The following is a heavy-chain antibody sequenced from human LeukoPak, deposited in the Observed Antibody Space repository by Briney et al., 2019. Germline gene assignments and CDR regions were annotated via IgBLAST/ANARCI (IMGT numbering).Heavy chain of an antibody. D-gene: IGHD3-22*01. CDR1: GFTFSDDY. CDR2: SSGSGSSI. Sequence: GGSLRLSCAASGFTFSDDYMSWIRQAPGKGLEYISYSSGSGSSIYYADSVKGRFTISRDNAKNSLSLQMNSLRAEDTAVYFCARYYYDSSGYYYFDFWGQGTLVTVSS. J-gene: IGHJ4*02. V-gene: IGHV3-11*01. CDR3: ARYYYDSSGYYYFDF.